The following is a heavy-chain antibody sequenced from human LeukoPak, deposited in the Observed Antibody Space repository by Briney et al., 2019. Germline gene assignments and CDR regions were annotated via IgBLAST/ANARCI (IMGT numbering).Heavy chain of an antibody. D-gene: IGHD2-2*01. CDR2: IYYSGST. Sequence: SETLSLTCTVSGGSLSSYYWSWIRQPPGKGLEWIGYIYYSGSTNYNPSLKSRVTISVDTSKNQFSLKLSSVTAADTAVYYCARGVRDIVVVPAALRLPHYMDVWGKGTTVTVSS. CDR1: GGSLSSYY. J-gene: IGHJ6*03. CDR3: ARGVRDIVVVPAALRLPHYMDV. V-gene: IGHV4-59*01.